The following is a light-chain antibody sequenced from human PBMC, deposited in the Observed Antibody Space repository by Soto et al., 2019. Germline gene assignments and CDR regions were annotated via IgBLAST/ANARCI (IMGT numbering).Light chain of an antibody. CDR1: SSNIGSNT. V-gene: IGLV1-44*01. CDR3: ALWDDSLNGPV. CDR2: SNN. Sequence: QAVLTQPPSASGTPGQRVTISCSGSSSNIGSNTVNWYQQLPGTAPKLLIYSNNQRPSGVSDRFSGSKSGTSASLAISGLQSEDEADYYCALWDDSLNGPVFGGGTKLTVL. J-gene: IGLJ2*01.